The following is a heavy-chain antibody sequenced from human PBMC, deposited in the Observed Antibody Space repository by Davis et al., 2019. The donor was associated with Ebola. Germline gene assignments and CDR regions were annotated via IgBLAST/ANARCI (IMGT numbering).Heavy chain of an antibody. CDR3: ARLPDRSGYQYYFDY. V-gene: IGHV5-51*01. D-gene: IGHD3-22*01. CDR1: GYSFTSYW. Sequence: GESLKISCKGSGYSFTSYWIAWVRQMPGKGLEWMGIIYAGDSDTRYSPSFQGQVTISADKSINTAYLQWGSLKASDTAMYFCARLPDRSGYQYYFDYWGQGTLVTV. CDR2: IYAGDSDT. J-gene: IGHJ4*02.